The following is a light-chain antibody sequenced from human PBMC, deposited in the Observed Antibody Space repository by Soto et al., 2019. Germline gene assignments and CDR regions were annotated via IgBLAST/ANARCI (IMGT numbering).Light chain of an antibody. CDR3: QQYNKWPPSYT. Sequence: EIVMTQSPATLSVSLGERATLSCRASQSVSSNLAWYQQKPGQAPRLLIYGASTSATGIPARFSGSGSGTEFTLTISSLQSEDFAVYYCQQYNKWPPSYTFGQGTKLEIK. J-gene: IGKJ2*01. V-gene: IGKV3-15*01. CDR1: QSVSSN. CDR2: GAS.